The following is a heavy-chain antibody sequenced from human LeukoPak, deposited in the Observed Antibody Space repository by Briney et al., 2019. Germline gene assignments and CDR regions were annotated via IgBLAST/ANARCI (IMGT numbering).Heavy chain of an antibody. CDR2: IIPIFGTA. D-gene: IGHD6-19*01. J-gene: IGHJ6*03. CDR3: ATHSGWYIYYYMDV. V-gene: IGHV1-69*13. Sequence: RASVKVSCKASGYTFTSYGISWVRQAPGQGLEWMGGIIPIFGTANYAQKFQGRVTITADESTSTAYMELSSLRSEDTAVYYCATHSGWYIYYYMDVWGKGTTVTISS. CDR1: GYTFTSYG.